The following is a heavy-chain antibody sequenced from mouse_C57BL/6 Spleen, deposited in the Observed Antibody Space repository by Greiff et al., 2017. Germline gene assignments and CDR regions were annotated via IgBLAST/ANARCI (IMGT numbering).Heavy chain of an antibody. CDR1: GYTFTSYW. CDR2: IYPGSGST. J-gene: IGHJ3*01. D-gene: IGHD2-3*01. CDR3: ARCGYDGYPWFAY. Sequence: VQLQQPGAELVKPGASVKMSCKASGYTFTSYWITWVKQRPGQGLEWIGDIYPGSGSTNYNEKFKSKATLTVDTSSSTAYMQLSSLTSEDSAVYYCARCGYDGYPWFAYWGQGTLVTVSA. V-gene: IGHV1-55*01.